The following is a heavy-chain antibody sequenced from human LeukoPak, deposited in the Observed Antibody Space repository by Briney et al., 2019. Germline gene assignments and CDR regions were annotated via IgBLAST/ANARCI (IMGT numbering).Heavy chain of an antibody. V-gene: IGHV3-23*01. CDR2: ISGSGGST. CDR1: GFTFSSYA. Sequence: GGSLRLSCAASGFTFSSYAMSWVRQAPGKGLEWVSAISGSGGSTYYADSVKGRFTISRDNSKNTLYLQMNSLRAEDTAVYYCANDLKGVVVGRGFDYWGQGTLVTVSS. CDR3: ANDLKGVVVGRGFDY. D-gene: IGHD2-2*01. J-gene: IGHJ4*02.